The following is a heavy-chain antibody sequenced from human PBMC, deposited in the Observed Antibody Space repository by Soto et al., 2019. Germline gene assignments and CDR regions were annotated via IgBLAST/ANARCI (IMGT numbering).Heavy chain of an antibody. Sequence: GGTLRISFAAAGFNFSDYGMHWVRQAPGKGLELVAVIWYDGSYKYYAYSVKGRLTISRDSSKTTLYMQMDSLRVEDTDLYSCSRDRGYDAHDYXYTSKEVWGQGTTDNVSS. J-gene: IGHJ6*02. V-gene: IGHV3-33*01. D-gene: IGHD5-12*01. CDR3: SRDRGYDAHDYXYTSKEV. CDR1: GFNFSDYG. CDR2: IWYDGSYK.